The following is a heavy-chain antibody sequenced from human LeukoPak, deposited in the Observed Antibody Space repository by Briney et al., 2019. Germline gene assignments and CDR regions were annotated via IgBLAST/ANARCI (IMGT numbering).Heavy chain of an antibody. D-gene: IGHD5-18*01. J-gene: IGHJ4*02. CDR2: ISGSGGST. CDR1: GFNFASYA. CDR3: VKYQYSYGNFFDS. V-gene: IGHV3-23*01. Sequence: GGSLRLSCAASGFNFASYAMNWVRQAPGKGLEWVSVISGSGGSTNYVDSVKGRFTISRDNSKNTVYLQMNNLRAEDTAVYYCVKYQYSYGNFFDSWGQGTLVTVSS.